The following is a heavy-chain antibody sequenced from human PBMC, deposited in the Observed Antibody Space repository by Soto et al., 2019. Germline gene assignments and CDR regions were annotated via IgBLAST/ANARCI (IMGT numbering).Heavy chain of an antibody. D-gene: IGHD3-10*01. CDR3: ARVRPEGSYYYYGMDV. CDR2: IWFDGSKK. J-gene: IGHJ6*02. V-gene: IGHV3-33*01. Sequence: GGALRLSCEASGFIFGSCGMHWVRQAPGKGLEWVAVIWFDGSKKYYADSVKGRFTISRDNSKSMLSLQMISLRPEDTAVYYCARVRPEGSYYYYGMDVWGQGTTVTVSS. CDR1: GFIFGSCG.